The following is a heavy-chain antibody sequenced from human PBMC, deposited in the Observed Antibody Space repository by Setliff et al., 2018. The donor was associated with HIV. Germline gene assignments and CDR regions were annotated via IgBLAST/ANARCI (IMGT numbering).Heavy chain of an antibody. CDR2: IKGKTDGETT. CDR1: GFDFRNTW. D-gene: IGHD2-21*01. V-gene: IGHV3-15*01. CDR3: AKDKVIAVYYYYGMDV. Sequence: GGSLRLSCTGSGFDFRNTWMSWVRQAPGKGLEWVGRIKGKTDGETTEYAAPVKGRFIISRDESGDTLFLQMNSLKTDDTAVYYCAKDKVIAVYYYYGMDVWGQGTTVTVSS. J-gene: IGHJ6*02.